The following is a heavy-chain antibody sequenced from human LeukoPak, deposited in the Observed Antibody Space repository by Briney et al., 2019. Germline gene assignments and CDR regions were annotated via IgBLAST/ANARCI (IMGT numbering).Heavy chain of an antibody. CDR2: IKQDGSKK. CDR1: GFTFSRYW. J-gene: IGHJ4*02. CDR3: AIEWLGLDY. D-gene: IGHD6-19*01. Sequence: GGSLRLSCAASGFTFSRYWMTWVRQAPGKGLEWVANIKQDGSKKNYVDSVKGRFTISRDNAKNSLYLQMNSLRAEDTAVYYCAIEWLGLDYWGQGTLVTVSS. V-gene: IGHV3-7*03.